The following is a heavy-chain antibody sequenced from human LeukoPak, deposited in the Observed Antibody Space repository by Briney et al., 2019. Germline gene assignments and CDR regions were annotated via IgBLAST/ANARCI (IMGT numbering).Heavy chain of an antibody. Sequence: ASVKVSCKVSGYTLTELSMHWVRQAPGKGLEWMGGFDPEDGETIYAQKFQGRVTITRNTSISTAYMELSSLRSEDTAVYYCARGGYSYGYLWGQGTLVTVSS. D-gene: IGHD5-18*01. V-gene: IGHV1-24*01. CDR1: GYTLTELS. CDR2: FDPEDGET. J-gene: IGHJ5*02. CDR3: ARGGYSYGYL.